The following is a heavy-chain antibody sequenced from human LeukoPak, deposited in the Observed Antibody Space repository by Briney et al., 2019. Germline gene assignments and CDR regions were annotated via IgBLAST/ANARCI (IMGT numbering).Heavy chain of an antibody. Sequence: PGESLKISCKGSGYNFINYWIAWVRQMPGQGLECMGIIYPGDSDTRYSPSFQGQVTISADKSISTAYQQWSSLKASDTAMYYCARPTMVGGAGYYYGLDVWGQGTTVTVSS. J-gene: IGHJ6*02. D-gene: IGHD4-23*01. CDR2: IYPGDSDT. CDR3: ARPTMVGGAGYYYGLDV. CDR1: GYNFINYW. V-gene: IGHV5-51*01.